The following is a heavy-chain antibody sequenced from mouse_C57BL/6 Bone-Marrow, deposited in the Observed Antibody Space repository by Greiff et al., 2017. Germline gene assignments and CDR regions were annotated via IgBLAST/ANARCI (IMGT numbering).Heavy chain of an antibody. D-gene: IGHD1-2*01. CDR1: GYTFTSYG. CDR3: ARGRTTAHMDY. CDR2: IYPRSGST. V-gene: IGHV1-81*01. Sequence: VQLQQSGAELARPGASVKLSCKASGYTFTSYGISWVKQRTGQGLEWIGEIYPRSGSTYYNEKFKGKATLTADKSSSTAYMELRRLTSEDSAVYVRARGRTTAHMDYWGQGTSVTVSS. J-gene: IGHJ4*01.